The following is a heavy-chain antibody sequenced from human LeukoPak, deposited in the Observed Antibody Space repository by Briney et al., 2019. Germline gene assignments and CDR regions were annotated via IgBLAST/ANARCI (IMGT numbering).Heavy chain of an antibody. V-gene: IGHV3-11*04. CDR3: VTESGWLFDY. CDR1: GFTFSDRY. J-gene: IGHJ4*02. D-gene: IGHD5-12*01. Sequence: GGSLRHSCAAAGFTFSDRYMSWIRQAPGKGMEWVAYISPNGKTIHYADSVKGRFTISRDNAKNSLFLQVNSLRAEDTAVYYCVTESGWLFDYWGQGTLVTVSS. CDR2: ISPNGKTI.